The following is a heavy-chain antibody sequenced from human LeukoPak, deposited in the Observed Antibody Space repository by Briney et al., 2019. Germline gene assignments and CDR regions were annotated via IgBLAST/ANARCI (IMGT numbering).Heavy chain of an antibody. CDR1: GFTFSTYN. CDR2: ITSSSSYA. CDR3: AKDEVGGHFEY. V-gene: IGHV3-21*01. Sequence: GGSLRLSCEASGFTFSTYNMNWVRQAPGKRLEWVSSITSSSSYAFYADSVKGRFTISRDNAKNSVSLQMNNVRADDTAVYYCAKDEVGGHFEYWGQGILVTVSS. J-gene: IGHJ4*02.